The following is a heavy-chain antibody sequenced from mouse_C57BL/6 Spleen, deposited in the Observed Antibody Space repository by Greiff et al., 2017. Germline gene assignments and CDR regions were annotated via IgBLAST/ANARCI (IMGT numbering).Heavy chain of an antibody. Sequence: VQVVESGPGLVQPSQSLSITCTVSGFSLTSYGVHWVRQSPGKGLEWLGVIWSGGSTDYNAAFISSLSISKDNSKSQVFFKMNSLQSDDTAIYYCARNGIYYYGSSYVDFDVWGTGTTVTVSS. CDR2: IWSGGST. J-gene: IGHJ1*03. V-gene: IGHV2-2*01. CDR3: ARNGIYYYGSSYVDFDV. CDR1: GFSLTSYG. D-gene: IGHD1-1*01.